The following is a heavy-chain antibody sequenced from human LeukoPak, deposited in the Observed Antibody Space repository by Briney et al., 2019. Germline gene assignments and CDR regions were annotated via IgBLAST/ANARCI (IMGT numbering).Heavy chain of an antibody. J-gene: IGHJ4*02. CDR2: INSDESST. Sequence: PGGSLRLSCAASGFTFSGYWMHWVRQAPGKGLVWVSHINSDESSTSYADSVKGRFTISRDNAKNTLYSGMNSLRAEDTAVYYCARGSSGGTFGYWGQGTLVTVSS. D-gene: IGHD3-3*02. CDR3: ARGSSGGTFGY. V-gene: IGHV3-74*01. CDR1: GFTFSGYW.